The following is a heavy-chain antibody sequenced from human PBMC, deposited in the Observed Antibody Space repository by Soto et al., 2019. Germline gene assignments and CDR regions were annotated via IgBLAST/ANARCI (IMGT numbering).Heavy chain of an antibody. D-gene: IGHD6-19*01. CDR1: GYTFSGFY. V-gene: IGHV1-2*02. CDR2: INPNSGGT. J-gene: IGHJ4*02. Sequence: ASVKVSCKASGYTFSGFYMHWVRQAPGQGLEWMGWINPNSGGTKYAEKFQGRVTMTRDTSISTAYVELSRLTSDDTAVYYCASAAVTGTAGLDFWGQGTLVTVSS. CDR3: ASAAVTGTAGLDF.